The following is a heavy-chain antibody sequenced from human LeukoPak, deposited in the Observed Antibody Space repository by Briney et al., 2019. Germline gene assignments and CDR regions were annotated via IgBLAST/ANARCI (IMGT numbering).Heavy chain of an antibody. Sequence: PSETLSLTCTVSGGSISSYYWSWIRQPPGKGLEWIGEINHSGSTNYNPSLKSRVTTSVDTSKNQFSLKLSSVTAADTAVYYCARGRSIAARYSWFDPWGQGTLVTVSS. V-gene: IGHV4-34*01. CDR3: ARGRSIAARYSWFDP. D-gene: IGHD6-6*01. CDR1: GGSISSYY. CDR2: INHSGST. J-gene: IGHJ5*02.